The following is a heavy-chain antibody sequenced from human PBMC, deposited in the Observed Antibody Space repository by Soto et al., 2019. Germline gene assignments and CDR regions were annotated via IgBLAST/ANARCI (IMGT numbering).Heavy chain of an antibody. D-gene: IGHD1-26*01. J-gene: IGHJ6*02. V-gene: IGHV1-3*01. CDR2: INAGNGNT. CDR1: GYTFTSYA. CDR3: ARVWELSYYYYGMDV. Sequence: ASVKVSCEASGYTFTSYAMHWGRQAPGQRLEWMGWINAGNGNTKYSQKFQGRVTITRDTSASTAYMELSSLRSEDTAVYYCARVWELSYYYYGMDVWGQGTTVTVSS.